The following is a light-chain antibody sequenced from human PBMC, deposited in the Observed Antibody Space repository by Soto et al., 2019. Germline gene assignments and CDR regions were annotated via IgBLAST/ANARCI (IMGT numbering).Light chain of an antibody. CDR1: QSVSSSY. CDR2: DAS. Sequence: EIVLTQSPGTLSLSPGEGATLSCRASQSVSSSYLAWYQQKPGQAPRLLIYDASNRATGIPDRFSGSGSGTDFTLTVSRLEPEDFAVYYCQHYGSSPYTFGQGTKLEIK. J-gene: IGKJ2*01. CDR3: QHYGSSPYT. V-gene: IGKV3-20*01.